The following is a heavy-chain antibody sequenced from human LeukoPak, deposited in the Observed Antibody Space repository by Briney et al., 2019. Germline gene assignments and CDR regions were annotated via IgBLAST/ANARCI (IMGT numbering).Heavy chain of an antibody. D-gene: IGHD6-19*01. J-gene: IGHJ5*02. Sequence: SQTLSLTCAVSGGSISSGGYSWSWIRQPPGKGLEWIGYIYHSGSTYYNPSLKSRVTISVDRSKNQFSLKLSSVTAADTAVYYCARGGIAVAGTESWFDPWGQGTLVTVSS. V-gene: IGHV4-30-2*01. CDR1: GGSISSGGYS. CDR3: ARGGIAVAGTESWFDP. CDR2: IYHSGST.